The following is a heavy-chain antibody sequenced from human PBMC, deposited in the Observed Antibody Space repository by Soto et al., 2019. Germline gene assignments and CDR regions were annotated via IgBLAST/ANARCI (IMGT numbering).Heavy chain of an antibody. CDR3: ARQGEYDILTGHYPSYGMDF. CDR2: IYPGDSDT. CDR1: GYSFTSYW. V-gene: IGHV5-51*01. J-gene: IGHJ6*02. D-gene: IGHD3-9*01. Sequence: LGESLKISCKGSGYSFTSYWIGWVRQMPGKGLEWMGIIYPGDSDTRYSPSFQGQVTISADKSISTAYLQWSSLKASDTAMYYCARQGEYDILTGHYPSYGMDFWGPGTTVTLSS.